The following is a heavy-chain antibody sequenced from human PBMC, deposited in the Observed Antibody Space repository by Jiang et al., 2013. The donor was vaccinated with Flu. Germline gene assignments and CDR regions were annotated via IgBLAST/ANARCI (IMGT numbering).Heavy chain of an antibody. V-gene: IGHV1-69*02. CDR2: IIPILGIA. CDR3: ARVGGVGATPIDY. CDR1: GGTFSSYT. D-gene: IGHD1-26*01. J-gene: IGHJ4*02. Sequence: EVKKPGSSVKVSCKASGGTFSSYTISWVRQAPGQGLEWMGRIIPILGIANYAQKFQGRVTITADKSTSTAYMELSSLRSEDTAVYYCARVGGVGATPIDYWGQGTLVTVSS.